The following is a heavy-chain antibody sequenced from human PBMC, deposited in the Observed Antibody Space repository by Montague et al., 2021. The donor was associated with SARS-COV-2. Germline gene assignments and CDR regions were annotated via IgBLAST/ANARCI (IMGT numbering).Heavy chain of an antibody. Sequence: TLSLTCSVSGASISADNYYWSWIRPPAGKRLEWIGDIYTSGRSNYTPSIQSPVTIVVDTSQNQFSLRLKSVTAADAAVYTGARHRRVSAAVSGYFDPWGQGTLVTVSS. V-gene: IGHV4-61*09. CDR3: ARHRRVSAAVSGYFDP. CDR2: IYTSGRS. D-gene: IGHD6-13*01. CDR1: GASISADNYY. J-gene: IGHJ5*02.